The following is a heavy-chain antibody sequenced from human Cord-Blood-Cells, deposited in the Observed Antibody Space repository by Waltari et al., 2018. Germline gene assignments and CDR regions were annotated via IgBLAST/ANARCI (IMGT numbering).Heavy chain of an antibody. CDR3: ARGPIVVVPAADNWFDP. D-gene: IGHD2-2*01. CDR1: GGCISSGGYS. V-gene: IGHV4-31*03. Sequence: QVQLQASGPGLVKPSQTLSLTCTVSGGCISSGGYSWTWTRIHPGKGLEWIGYIYYSVSTYYNPSLKSRVTISVDTSKNQFSLKLSSVTAADTAVYYCARGPIVVVPAADNWFDPWGQGTLVTVSS. J-gene: IGHJ5*02. CDR2: IYYSVST.